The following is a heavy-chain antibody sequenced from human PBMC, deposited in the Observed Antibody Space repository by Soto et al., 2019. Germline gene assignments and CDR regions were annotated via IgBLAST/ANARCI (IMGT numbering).Heavy chain of an antibody. J-gene: IGHJ4*02. Sequence: QVQLVESGGGVVQPGRSLRLSCAASGFTFISYAFHWVRQAPGKGLEWVAVISNDGNTKHYADSVKGRFTFSRDNSRNTLYLQMSTLRVEDTAVYYCVREVAAYYFDYWGQGTLVTVSS. D-gene: IGHD6-19*01. V-gene: IGHV3-30-3*01. CDR3: VREVAAYYFDY. CDR1: GFTFISYA. CDR2: ISNDGNTK.